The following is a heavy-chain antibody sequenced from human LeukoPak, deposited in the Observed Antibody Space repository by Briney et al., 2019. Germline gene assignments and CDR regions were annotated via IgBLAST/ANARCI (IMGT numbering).Heavy chain of an antibody. V-gene: IGHV4-34*01. CDR1: GGSFSGYY. CDR3: ARSNDFWSGYSDYYGMDV. Sequence: SETLSLTCAVYGGSFSGYYWSWIRQPPGKGLEWIGEINHSGSTNYNPSLKSRVTISVDTSKNQFSLKLSSVTAADTAVYYCARSNDFWSGYSDYYGMDVWGQGTRSPSP. D-gene: IGHD3-3*01. J-gene: IGHJ6*02. CDR2: INHSGST.